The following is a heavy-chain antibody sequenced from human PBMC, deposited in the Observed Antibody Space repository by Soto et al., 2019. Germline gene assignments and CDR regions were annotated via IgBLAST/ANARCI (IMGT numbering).Heavy chain of an antibody. J-gene: IGHJ4*02. V-gene: IGHV3-15*01. CDR2: IKSKADGTTT. CDR3: TTASGSGAFEHVWGKRSASC. D-gene: IGHD3-16*01. Sequence: EGQLAESGGGLAKPGGSLRLSCAASGFNFTNAWMNWVRQAPGKRLEWVGRIKSKADGTTTAFSAHVTGRFSISRDDSKITLYLEMNSLKTEDTVTYFCTTASGSGAFEHVWGKRSASCWGQGTLVTVSS. CDR1: GFNFTNAW.